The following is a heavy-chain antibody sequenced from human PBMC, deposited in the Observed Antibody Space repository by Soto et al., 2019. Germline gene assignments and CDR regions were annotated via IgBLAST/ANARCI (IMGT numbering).Heavy chain of an antibody. D-gene: IGHD3-3*01. Sequence: ASVKVSCKASGYTFTSYYMHWVRQAPGQGLEWMGIINPSGGSTSYAQKFQGRVTMTRDTSTSTVYMELSSLRSEDTAVYYCARDLSITIFGVVIIPRPSYYYYGMDVWGQGTMVTVSS. CDR2: INPSGGST. CDR3: ARDLSITIFGVVIIPRPSYYYYGMDV. V-gene: IGHV1-46*01. J-gene: IGHJ6*02. CDR1: GYTFTSYY.